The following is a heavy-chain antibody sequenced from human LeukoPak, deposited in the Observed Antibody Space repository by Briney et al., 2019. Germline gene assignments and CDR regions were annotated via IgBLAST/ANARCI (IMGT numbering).Heavy chain of an antibody. V-gene: IGHV4-39*07. CDR2: IYYSGST. D-gene: IGHD2-15*01. CDR3: AILAEYCNSGSCYLGWFDP. J-gene: IGHJ5*02. CDR1: GGSISSSSYY. Sequence: SETLSLTCTVSGGSISSSSYYWGWIRQPPGKGLEWIGSIYYSGSTYYNPSLKSRVTISVDTSKNQFSLKLSYVTAADTAVYYCAILAEYCNSGSCYLGWFDPWGQGTLVTVSS.